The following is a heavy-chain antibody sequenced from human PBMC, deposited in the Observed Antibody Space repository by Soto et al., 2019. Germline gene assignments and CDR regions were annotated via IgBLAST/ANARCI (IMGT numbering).Heavy chain of an antibody. CDR1: GFTFSNYA. CDR2: ISGSGGSA. J-gene: IGHJ3*01. Sequence: GGSLRLSCAASGFTFSNYAMNWVRQAPGMGLEWVSVISGSGGSANYADSVQGRFTISRDNSKNTLYLQMNSLRAEDTAIYYCVREGTDWYSRGSFDFWGRGTMVTVSS. CDR3: VREGTDWYSRGSFDF. V-gene: IGHV3-23*01. D-gene: IGHD2-21*02.